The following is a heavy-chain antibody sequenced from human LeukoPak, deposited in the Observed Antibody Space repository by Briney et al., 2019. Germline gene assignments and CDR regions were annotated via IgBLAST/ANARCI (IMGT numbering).Heavy chain of an antibody. J-gene: IGHJ5*02. CDR2: IYYSGST. V-gene: IGHV4-31*03. D-gene: IGHD3-9*01. Sequence: SQTLSLTCTVSGGSISSGGYYWSWIRQHPGKGLEWIGYIYYSGSTYYNPSLKSRVTISVDTSKNQFSLKLSSVTAADTAVYYCARRGYDILTGYRNWFDPWGQGTLVTVSS. CDR3: ARRGYDILTGYRNWFDP. CDR1: GGSISSGGYY.